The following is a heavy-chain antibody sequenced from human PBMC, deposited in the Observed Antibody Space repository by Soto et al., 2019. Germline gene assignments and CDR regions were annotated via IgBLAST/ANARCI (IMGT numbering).Heavy chain of an antibody. CDR2: ISSLSSPR. V-gene: IGHV3-48*02. CDR3: VREDILGARSFDY. CDR1: GFTFGGYS. D-gene: IGHD1-26*01. Sequence: GGSLRLSCAASGFTFGGYSMNWVRQAPGKGLEWISYISSLSSPRYYAESVEGRFIISRDNAKNSLYLQMNSLRDEDTAVYFCVREDILGARSFDYWGQGTRVTVSS. J-gene: IGHJ4*02.